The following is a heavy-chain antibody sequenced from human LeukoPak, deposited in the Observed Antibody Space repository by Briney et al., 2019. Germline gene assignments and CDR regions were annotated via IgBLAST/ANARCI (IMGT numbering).Heavy chain of an antibody. V-gene: IGHV4-30-4*01. J-gene: IGHJ4*02. CDR2: IYYSGST. D-gene: IGHD4-17*01. CDR1: GGSISSGDYY. CDR3: ARVYHGDYSERAFDY. Sequence: SETLSLNCTVSGGSISSGDYYWSWIRQPPGKGLEWIGYIYYSGSTYYNPSLKSRVTLSVDTSKNQFSLKLSSVTAADTAVYYCARVYHGDYSERAFDYWGQGTLVTVSS.